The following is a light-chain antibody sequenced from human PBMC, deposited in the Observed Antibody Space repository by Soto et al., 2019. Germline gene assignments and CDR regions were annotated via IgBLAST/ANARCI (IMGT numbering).Light chain of an antibody. CDR3: GTWDNSLTAWV. CDR1: SSNIGDNY. V-gene: IGLV1-51*02. CDR2: EDY. Sequence: QSVLTQPPSVSAAPGQKVTISCSGSSSNIGDNYVSWYQQLPGTAPKLLISEDYNRPSAIPDRFSGSKSGTSAALGITGLQTGDEGDYFCGTWDNSLTAWVFGGGTKLTVL. J-gene: IGLJ3*02.